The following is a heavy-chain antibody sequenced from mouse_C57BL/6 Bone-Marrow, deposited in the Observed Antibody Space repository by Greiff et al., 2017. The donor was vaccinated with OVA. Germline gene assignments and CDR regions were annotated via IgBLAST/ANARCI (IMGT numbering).Heavy chain of an antibody. V-gene: IGHV1-18*01. Sequence: VQLQQSGPELVKPGASVKIPCKASGYTFTDYNMDWVKQSHGKSLEWIGDINPNNGGTIYNQKFKGKATLTVDKSSSTAYMELRSLTSEDTAVYYCASRLLRYSAWFAYWGQGTLVTVSA. CDR1: GYTFTDYN. CDR2: INPNNGGT. CDR3: ASRLLRYSAWFAY. D-gene: IGHD1-1*01. J-gene: IGHJ3*01.